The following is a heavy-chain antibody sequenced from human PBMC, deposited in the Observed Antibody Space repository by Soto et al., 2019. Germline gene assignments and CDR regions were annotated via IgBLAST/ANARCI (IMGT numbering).Heavy chain of an antibody. Sequence: EVQLVESGGGLIQPGGSLRLSCAVSGFTVSNNYMSWVRQAPGKGLEGVSVIYSGGYTAYGDSVKGRFTISRDNSKNTLFLQMNSLQAGAAVVYYGGTRAGGGGYWGQGTLVTVSS. CDR2: IYSGGYT. D-gene: IGHD3-10*01. V-gene: IGHV3-53*01. J-gene: IGHJ4*02. CDR1: GFTVSNNY. CDR3: GTRAGGGGY.